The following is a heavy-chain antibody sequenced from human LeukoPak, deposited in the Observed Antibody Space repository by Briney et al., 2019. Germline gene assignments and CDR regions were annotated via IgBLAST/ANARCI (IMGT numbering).Heavy chain of an antibody. CDR2: IYYTGST. CDR1: GGSLSNYF. Sequence: PSETLSLTCIVSGGSLSNYFWSWLRQPPGTGLEWIGYIYYTGSTNYNPSLKSRVTISVGTSKNQYSLKLSSVTAADTAVYYCARPSKSISTAGAFDIWGQGTMVTVSS. V-gene: IGHV4-59*01. CDR3: ARPSKSISTAGAFDI. J-gene: IGHJ3*02. D-gene: IGHD3-10*01.